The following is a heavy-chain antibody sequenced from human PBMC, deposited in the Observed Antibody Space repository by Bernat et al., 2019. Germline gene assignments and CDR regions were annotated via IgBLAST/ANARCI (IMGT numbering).Heavy chain of an antibody. Sequence: QVQLVESGGGVVQPGRSLRLSCAASGFTFSSYAMHWVRQAPGKGLEWVAVISYDGRNKYYADSVKGRFTISRDNSKNTLYLQMNSLRAEDTAVYYCAREGSSGWYVGSYYYYGMDVWGQGTTVTVSS. CDR1: GFTFSSYA. D-gene: IGHD6-19*01. CDR2: ISYDGRNK. J-gene: IGHJ6*02. V-gene: IGHV3-30*04. CDR3: AREGSSGWYVGSYYYYGMDV.